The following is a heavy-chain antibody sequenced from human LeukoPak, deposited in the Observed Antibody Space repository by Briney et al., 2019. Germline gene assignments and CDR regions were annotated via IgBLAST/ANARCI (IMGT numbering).Heavy chain of an antibody. J-gene: IGHJ2*01. CDR1: GGSISSYY. CDR3: ARDPYYDSSTYWYFDL. CDR2: IYYSGST. Sequence: PSETLSLTCTVSGGSISSYYWSWIRQPPGKGLEWMGSIYYSGSTNYNPSLKSRVTISVDTSKNQFSLKLSSVTAADTAVYYCARDPYYDSSTYWYFDLWGRGTLVTVSS. D-gene: IGHD3-22*01. V-gene: IGHV4-59*01.